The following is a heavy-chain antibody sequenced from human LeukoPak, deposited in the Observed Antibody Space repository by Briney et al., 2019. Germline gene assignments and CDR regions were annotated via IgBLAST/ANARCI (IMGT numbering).Heavy chain of an antibody. J-gene: IGHJ4*02. CDR3: ARSVVAATAFDH. D-gene: IGHD2-15*01. CDR2: IYYSGST. CDR1: GGSISSYY. V-gene: IGHV4-59*01. Sequence: SETLSLTCTVSGGSISSYYWSWIRQPPGKGLEWIGYIYYSGSTNYNPSLKSRVTISVDTSKNQFSLKLSSVTAADTAVYYCARSVVAATAFDHWGQGTLVTVSS.